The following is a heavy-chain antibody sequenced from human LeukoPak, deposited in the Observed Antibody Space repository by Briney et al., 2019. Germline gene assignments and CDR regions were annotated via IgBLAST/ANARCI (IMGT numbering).Heavy chain of an antibody. J-gene: IGHJ6*02. CDR1: GGSISSYY. Sequence: SETLSLTCTVSGGSISSYYWGWIRQPPGKGLEWIGSIYYSGSTYYNPSLKSRVTISVDTSKNQFSLKLSSVTAADTAVYYCAGRGYSFTYGMDVWGQGTTVTVSS. V-gene: IGHV4-39*01. CDR2: IYYSGST. D-gene: IGHD5-18*01. CDR3: AGRGYSFTYGMDV.